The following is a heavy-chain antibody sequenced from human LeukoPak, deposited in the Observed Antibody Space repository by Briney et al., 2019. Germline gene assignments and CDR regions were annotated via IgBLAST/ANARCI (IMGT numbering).Heavy chain of an antibody. J-gene: IGHJ4*02. CDR2: IYYSGST. V-gene: IGHV4-39*07. Sequence: SETLSLTCTVSGGSISSSSYYWGWIRQPPGKGLEWIGSIYYSGSTYYNPSLKSRVTISVDTSKNQFSLKLSSVTAADTAVYYCARGPGAYCSSTSCYGRGVDYWGQGTLVTVSS. CDR3: ARGPGAYCSSTSCYGRGVDY. D-gene: IGHD2-2*01. CDR1: GGSISSSSYY.